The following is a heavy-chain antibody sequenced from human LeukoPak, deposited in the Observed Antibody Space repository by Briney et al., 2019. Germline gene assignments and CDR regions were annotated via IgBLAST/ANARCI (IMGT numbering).Heavy chain of an antibody. CDR3: AREDCSGGSCTSSGSSFDY. Sequence: GGSLRLSCAASGFTVSSSYMTWVRQAPGKGLEWVSVIYSGGTTYYADSVKGRFTISRDNSKNTLYLQMNSLRDEDTAVYYCAREDCSGGSCTSSGSSFDYWGQGTLVTVSS. CDR1: GFTVSSSY. J-gene: IGHJ4*02. V-gene: IGHV3-66*01. D-gene: IGHD2-15*01. CDR2: IYSGGTT.